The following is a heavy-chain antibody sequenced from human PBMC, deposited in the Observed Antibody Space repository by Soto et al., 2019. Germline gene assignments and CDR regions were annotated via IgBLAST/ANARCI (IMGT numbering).Heavy chain of an antibody. CDR1: GGSFSGYY. CDR2: INHSGST. D-gene: IGHD3-10*01. CDR3: ARERRKYYGSGSYYADY. V-gene: IGHV4-34*01. Sequence: SETLSLTCAVYGGSFSGYYWSWIRQPPGKGLEWIGEINHSGSTNYNPSLKSRVTISVDTSKNQFSLKLSSVTAADTAVYYCARERRKYYGSGSYYADYWGQGTLVTVS. J-gene: IGHJ4*02.